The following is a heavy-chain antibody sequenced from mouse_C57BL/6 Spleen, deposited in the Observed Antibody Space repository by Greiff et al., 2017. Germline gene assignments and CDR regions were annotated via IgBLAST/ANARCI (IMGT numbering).Heavy chain of an antibody. CDR3: ARSGQLRSFDY. CDR1: GYTFTSYW. D-gene: IGHD1-1*01. CDR2: IHPNSGST. Sequence: QVQLQQPGAELVKPGASVKLSCKASGYTFTSYWMHWVKQRPGHGLEWIGMIHPNSGSTNYNEKFKSKATLTVDKSSSTAYMQLSSLTSEDSAVYYCARSGQLRSFDYWGQGTTLTVSS. V-gene: IGHV1-64*01. J-gene: IGHJ2*01.